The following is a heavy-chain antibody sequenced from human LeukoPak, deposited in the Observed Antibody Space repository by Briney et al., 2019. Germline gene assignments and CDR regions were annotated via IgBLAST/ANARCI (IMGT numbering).Heavy chain of an antibody. CDR2: ISYDGSNK. Sequence: PGRSLRLSCAAPGFTFSSYAMHWVRQAPGKGLEWVAVISYDGSNKYYADSVKGRFTISRDNSKNTLYLQMNSLRAEDTAVYYCARLTTRSCWGQGTLVTVSS. CDR1: GFTFSSYA. V-gene: IGHV3-30-3*01. D-gene: IGHD3-10*01. J-gene: IGHJ4*02. CDR3: ARLTTRSC.